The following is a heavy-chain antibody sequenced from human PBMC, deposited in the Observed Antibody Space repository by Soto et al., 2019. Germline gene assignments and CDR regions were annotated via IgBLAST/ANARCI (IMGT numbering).Heavy chain of an antibody. CDR3: AREGPSHFNIMITLGGVIGPFDY. D-gene: IGHD3-16*02. CDR1: GYSISSGYY. Sequence: SETLSLTCAVSGYSISSGYYWGWIRQPPGKGLEWIGSIYHSGSTYYNPSLKSRVTISVDTSKNQFSLKLSSVTAADTAVYYCAREGPSHFNIMITLGGVIGPFDYWGQGTLVTVSS. CDR2: IYHSGST. V-gene: IGHV4-38-2*02. J-gene: IGHJ4*02.